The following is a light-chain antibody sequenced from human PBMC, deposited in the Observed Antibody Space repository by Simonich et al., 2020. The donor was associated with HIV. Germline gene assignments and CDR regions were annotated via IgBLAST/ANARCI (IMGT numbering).Light chain of an antibody. Sequence: QSALTQPASVSGSPGQSITISCTGTNSDIGGYNYVSWYQQYPGKAPKLMIYDVSNRPSGVSNRFSGSKSGNTASLTISGLQAEDEADYYCSSYTSSSTVVFGGETKLTVL. CDR1: NSDIGGYNY. CDR3: SSYTSSSTVV. V-gene: IGLV2-14*03. J-gene: IGLJ3*02. CDR2: DVS.